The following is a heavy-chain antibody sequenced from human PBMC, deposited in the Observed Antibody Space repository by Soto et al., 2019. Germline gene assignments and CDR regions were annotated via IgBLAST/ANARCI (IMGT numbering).Heavy chain of an antibody. V-gene: IGHV4-59*01. D-gene: IGHD2-15*01. CDR1: GGSISSYY. CDR3: ARGSAPDWFDP. Sequence: QVQLQESGPGLVKPSETLSLTCTVSGGSISSYYWSWIRQPPGKGLEWIGYIYYSGSTNYNPSLTSRVTISVDTSKNQFSLKLSSVTAADTAVYYCARGSAPDWFDPWGQGTLVTVSS. CDR2: IYYSGST. J-gene: IGHJ5*02.